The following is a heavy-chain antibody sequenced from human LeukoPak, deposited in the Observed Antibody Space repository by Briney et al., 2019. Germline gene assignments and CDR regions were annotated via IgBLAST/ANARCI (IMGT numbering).Heavy chain of an antibody. V-gene: IGHV3-21*01. D-gene: IGHD2-15*01. CDR3: ARVMVAATSYYYYGMDV. Sequence: RAGGSLRLSCAASGFTFSSYSMHWVGQAPGKGLEWVSTMSSSSSYIYYADSVKGRFTISRDNAKNSLYLQMNSLRAEDTAVYYCARVMVAATSYYYYGMDVWGQGTTVTVSS. J-gene: IGHJ6*02. CDR2: MSSSSSYI. CDR1: GFTFSSYS.